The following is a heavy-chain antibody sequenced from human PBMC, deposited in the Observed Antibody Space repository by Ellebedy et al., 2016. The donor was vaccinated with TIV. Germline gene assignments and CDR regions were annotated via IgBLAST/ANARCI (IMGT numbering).Heavy chain of an antibody. CDR1: GGSISSYY. V-gene: IGHV4-59*13. CDR3: ARFSRSYYREFDC. CDR2: IYYSGNT. J-gene: IGHJ4*02. D-gene: IGHD3-10*01. Sequence: SETLSLXXSVSGGSISSYYWSWIRQPPGKGLEWIGYIYYSGNTDYDPSLKSRVTISVDTSKNQFFLKLTSVTAADTAVYYCARFSRSYYREFDCWGQGTLVTVSS.